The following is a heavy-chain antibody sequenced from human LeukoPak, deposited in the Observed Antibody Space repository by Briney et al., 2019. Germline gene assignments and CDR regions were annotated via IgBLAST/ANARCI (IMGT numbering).Heavy chain of an antibody. J-gene: IGHJ4*02. CDR2: INHRGST. D-gene: IGHD6-13*01. CDR3: AVGHDSSSWYWGFDY. V-gene: IGHV4-34*01. Sequence: SETLSLTCAVYGGSFSDYYWSWIRQPPGKGLEWIGEINHRGSTNYSPSLKSRVTVSVDTAKNQFSLKVSSVTAADTAVYYCAVGHDSSSWYWGFDYWGQGTLVTVSS. CDR1: GGSFSDYY.